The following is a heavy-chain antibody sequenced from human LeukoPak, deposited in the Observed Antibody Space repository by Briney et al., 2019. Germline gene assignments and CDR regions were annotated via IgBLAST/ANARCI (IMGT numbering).Heavy chain of an antibody. CDR3: ARVREIVGATLEPRHFDY. D-gene: IGHD1-26*01. V-gene: IGHV3-48*01. CDR1: GFTFSSYS. CDR2: ISSSSSTI. Sequence: PGGSLRLSCAASGFTFSSYSMNWVRQAPGKGLEWVSFISSSSSTIDYADSVKGRFTISRDNVKNSLRLQMNSLRAEDTAVYYCARVREIVGATLEPRHFDYWGQGTLVTVSS. J-gene: IGHJ4*02.